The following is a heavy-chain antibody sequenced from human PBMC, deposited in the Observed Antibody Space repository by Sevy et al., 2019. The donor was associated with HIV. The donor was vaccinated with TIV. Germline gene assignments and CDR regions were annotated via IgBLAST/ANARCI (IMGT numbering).Heavy chain of an antibody. D-gene: IGHD3-10*01. Sequence: ASVKVSCKASGYAFSSNGIAWVRQATGQGLQWMGWIGVYNGNSNYAQNLRYRVTMTTDTSTNTAYMELKSLRSDDTAVYYCARVPTYYFGSGTYFDYWGQGTLVTVSS. CDR3: ARVPTYYFGSGTYFDY. V-gene: IGHV1-18*01. CDR1: GYAFSSNG. CDR2: IGVYNGNS. J-gene: IGHJ4*02.